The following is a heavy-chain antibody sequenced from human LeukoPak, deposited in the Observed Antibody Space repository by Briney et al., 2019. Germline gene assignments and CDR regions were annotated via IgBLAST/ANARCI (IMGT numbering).Heavy chain of an antibody. V-gene: IGHV1-2*02. Sequence: ASVKVSCKASGYSFTGYYMYWVRQAPGQGLEWMGWINPNSGGTSYAQKFQGRLTITRDTSISTGYMELNSLRSDDTAVYYCARDRSQDDSSGYPWGQGTLVTVSS. J-gene: IGHJ5*02. D-gene: IGHD3-22*01. CDR3: ARDRSQDDSSGYP. CDR1: GYSFTGYY. CDR2: INPNSGGT.